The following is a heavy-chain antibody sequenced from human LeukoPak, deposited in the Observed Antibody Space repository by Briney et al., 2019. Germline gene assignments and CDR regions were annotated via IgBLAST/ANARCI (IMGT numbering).Heavy chain of an antibody. Sequence: PSETLSLTCTVSGGSISSYYWSWIRQPPGKGLEWIGYIYYSGSTNYNPSLKSRVTISVDTSKNQFSLKLSSVTAADTAVYYCARDAGYYDSSGYYAPWGQGTLVTVSS. CDR2: IYYSGST. J-gene: IGHJ5*02. CDR3: ARDAGYYDSSGYYAP. V-gene: IGHV4-59*01. CDR1: GGSISSYY. D-gene: IGHD3-22*01.